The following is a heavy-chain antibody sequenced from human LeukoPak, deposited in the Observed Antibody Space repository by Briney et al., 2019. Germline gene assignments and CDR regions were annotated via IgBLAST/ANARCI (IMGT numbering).Heavy chain of an antibody. CDR3: AKSGAVAATTGFDP. V-gene: IGHV3-30*02. CDR2: IRYDGSNK. D-gene: IGHD1-26*01. J-gene: IGHJ5*02. CDR1: GFTFSSYG. Sequence: GGSLRLSCAASGFTFSSYGMHWVRQAPGKGLEWVAFIRYDGSNKYYAGSVKGRFTISRDNSKNTLYLQMNSLRAEDTAVYYCAKSGAVAATTGFDPWGQGTLVTVSS.